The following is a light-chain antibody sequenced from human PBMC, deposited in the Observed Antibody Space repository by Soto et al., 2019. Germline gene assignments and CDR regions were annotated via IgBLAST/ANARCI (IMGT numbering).Light chain of an antibody. Sequence: QSALTQPPSASGSPGQSGTISCTGTSSDVGAYNYVSWYPQHAGKAPKLVIYEVTKRPSGVPDRFSGSKSANTASLTVSGLQAEDEADYYCSSFASSHTWVFGGGTKLTVL. CDR2: EVT. CDR1: SSDVGAYNY. CDR3: SSFASSHTWV. J-gene: IGLJ3*02. V-gene: IGLV2-8*01.